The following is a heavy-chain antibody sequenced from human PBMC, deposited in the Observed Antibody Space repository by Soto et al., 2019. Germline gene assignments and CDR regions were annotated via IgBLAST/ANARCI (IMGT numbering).Heavy chain of an antibody. CDR3: AGEADYLNWFDH. CDR1: GFTFSSYS. CDR2: ISSSSSTI. D-gene: IGHD4-17*01. V-gene: IGHV3-48*01. Sequence: EVQLVESGGGLVQPGGSLRLSCAASGFTFSSYSMNWVRQAPGKGLEWVSYISSSSSTIYYADSVKGRFTISRDNAKNSLYLQMNSLRAEDKAVYYCAGEADYLNWFDHWGQGTLVTFSS. J-gene: IGHJ5*02.